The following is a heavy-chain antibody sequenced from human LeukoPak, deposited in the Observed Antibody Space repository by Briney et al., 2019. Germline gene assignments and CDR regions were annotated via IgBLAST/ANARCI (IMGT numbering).Heavy chain of an antibody. J-gene: IGHJ4*02. D-gene: IGHD6-19*01. Sequence: GGSLRLSCAASGLTFSRYWMHWVRQAPGKGLVWVSRINSDGSDTTYADSVKGRFTISRDNAKNTLYLQVNSLRAEDTAVYYCLSGSWYFDYWGQGTLVTVSS. CDR3: LSGSWYFDY. V-gene: IGHV3-74*03. CDR1: GLTFSRYW. CDR2: INSDGSDT.